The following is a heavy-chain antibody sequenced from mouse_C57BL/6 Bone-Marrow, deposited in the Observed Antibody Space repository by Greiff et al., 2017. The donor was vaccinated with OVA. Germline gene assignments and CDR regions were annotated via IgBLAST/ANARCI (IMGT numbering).Heavy chain of an antibody. V-gene: IGHV3-6*01. D-gene: IGHD2-3*01. CDR3: ARGGLLPYFDY. J-gene: IGHJ2*01. CDR2: ISYDGSN. CDR1: GYSITSGYY. Sequence: ESGPGLVKPSQSLSLTCSVTGYSITSGYYWNWIRQFPGNKLEWMGYISYDGSNNYNPSLKNRISITRDTSKNQFFLKLNSVTTEDTATYYCARGGLLPYFDYWGQGTTLTVSS.